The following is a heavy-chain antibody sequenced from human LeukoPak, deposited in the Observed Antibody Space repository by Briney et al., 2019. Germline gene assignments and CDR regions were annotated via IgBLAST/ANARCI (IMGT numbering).Heavy chain of an antibody. V-gene: IGHV3-23*01. J-gene: IGHJ4*02. D-gene: IGHD3-22*01. CDR1: GFTFSNYA. CDR3: AKGSYYDDSSGYYNY. CDR2: ISGSGGTT. Sequence: GGSLRLSCAVSGFTFSNYAMSWVRQAPGKGLEWVSSISGSGGTTYYADSVKGRFTISRDKSGNTLYLQMNSLRVEDTAVYYCAKGSYYDDSSGYYNYWGQGTLVTASS.